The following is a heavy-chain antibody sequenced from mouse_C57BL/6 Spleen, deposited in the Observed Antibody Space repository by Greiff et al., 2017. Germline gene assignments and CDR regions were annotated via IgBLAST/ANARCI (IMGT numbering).Heavy chain of an antibody. CDR2: IYPGDGDT. V-gene: IGHV1-82*01. Sequence: VKLQQSGPELVKPGASVKISCKASGYAFSSSWMNWVKQRPGKGLEWIGRIYPGDGDTNYNGKFKGKATLTADKSSSTAYMQLSSLTSEDSAVYFCAGSLFYYGSSSAWFAYWGQGALVTVSA. J-gene: IGHJ3*01. CDR3: AGSLFYYGSSSAWFAY. CDR1: GYAFSSSW. D-gene: IGHD1-1*01.